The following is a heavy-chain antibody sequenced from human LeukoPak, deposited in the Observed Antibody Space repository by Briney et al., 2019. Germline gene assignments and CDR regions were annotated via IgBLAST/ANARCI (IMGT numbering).Heavy chain of an antibody. CDR1: GGSISSSSYY. CDR3: ARQGFGNCNSTSCYNFDY. D-gene: IGHD2-2*02. V-gene: IGHV4-39*01. Sequence: WETLSLTCTVSGGSISSSSYYWGWIRQPPGKGLEWIGIKYYSGSTYYNPSLKSRVTISVDTSKNQFSLKVRSVTAADTAVYYCARQGFGNCNSTSCYNFDYWGQGTLVTVSS. J-gene: IGHJ4*02. CDR2: KYYSGST.